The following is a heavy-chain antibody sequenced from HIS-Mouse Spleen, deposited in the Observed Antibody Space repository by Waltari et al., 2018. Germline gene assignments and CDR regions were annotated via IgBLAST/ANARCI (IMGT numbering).Heavy chain of an antibody. V-gene: IGHV3-30*04. J-gene: IGHJ4*02. CDR2: ISYDGSNK. Sequence: QVQLVESGGGVVQPGRSRRLSWAASGFTFRSYAMHWVRQAPGKGLEWVAVISYDGSNKYYADSVKGRFTISRDNSKNTLYLQMNSLRAEDTAVYYCARRYSGYDLGYWGQGTLVTVSS. D-gene: IGHD5-12*01. CDR1: GFTFRSYA. CDR3: ARRYSGYDLGY.